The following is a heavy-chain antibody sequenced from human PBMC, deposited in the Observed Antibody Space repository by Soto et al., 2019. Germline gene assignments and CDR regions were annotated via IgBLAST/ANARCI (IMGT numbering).Heavy chain of an antibody. CDR3: ARRAIHCPIDY. V-gene: IGHV4-28*01. CDR2: IYYSGTT. J-gene: IGHJ4*02. Sequence: ENLSLTCAVSSESLSSRNWWGWIRQPPGKGLEWIGYIYYSGTTYYNPSLKSRVTMSVDTSNNQFSLKLTSVTAVDTAVYYCARRAIHCPIDYCGQGTLVT. CDR1: SESLSSRNW.